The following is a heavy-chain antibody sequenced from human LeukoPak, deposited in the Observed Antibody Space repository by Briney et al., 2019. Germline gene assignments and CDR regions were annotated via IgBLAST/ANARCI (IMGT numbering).Heavy chain of an antibody. D-gene: IGHD3-9*01. CDR3: ARVYYDILTGYGRDYYYYYYMDV. J-gene: IGHJ6*03. CDR2: ISAYNGNT. Sequence: GASVKVSCKASGYTFTSYGISWVRQAPGQGLEWMGWISAYNGNTNYAQKLQGRVTMTTDTSTGTAYMELRSLRSDDTAVYYCARVYYDILTGYGRDYYYYYYMDVWGKGTTVTVSS. V-gene: IGHV1-18*01. CDR1: GYTFTSYG.